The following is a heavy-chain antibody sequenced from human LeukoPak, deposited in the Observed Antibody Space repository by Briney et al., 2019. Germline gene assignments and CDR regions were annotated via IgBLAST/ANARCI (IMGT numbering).Heavy chain of an antibody. D-gene: IGHD1-14*01. Sequence: GGSLSLSCAVSGFTFSSYEMSWVRQARGKGLEWVSYISNSGGTIHYADSVKGRFTISRDNAKNSLYLQMNSLRAEDTAVYYCARGSGRDSYWYSDLWGRGTLVTVSS. V-gene: IGHV3-48*03. CDR1: GFTFSSYE. J-gene: IGHJ2*01. CDR3: ARGSGRDSYWYSDL. CDR2: ISNSGGTI.